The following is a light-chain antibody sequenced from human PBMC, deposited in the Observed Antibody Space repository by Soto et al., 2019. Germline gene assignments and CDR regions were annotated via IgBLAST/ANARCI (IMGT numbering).Light chain of an antibody. V-gene: IGLV1-44*01. CDR2: SNY. CDR3: AAWDDSLNAFYV. J-gene: IGLJ1*01. Sequence: QSALTQPPSASGTPGQRVTISCSGSSSNIGSNSVDWYQHLPGTAPKLLIYSNYRRPSGVPDRFSGSQSGTSASLAISGLQSEDEADYYCAAWDDSLNAFYVFGTGTKLTVL. CDR1: SSNIGSNS.